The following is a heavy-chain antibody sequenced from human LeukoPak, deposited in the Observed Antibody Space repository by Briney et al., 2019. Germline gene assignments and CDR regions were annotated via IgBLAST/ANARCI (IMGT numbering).Heavy chain of an antibody. J-gene: IGHJ4*02. CDR2: INTNTGNP. V-gene: IGHV7-4-1*02. CDR3: ARVFHPRGVIWPVDY. D-gene: IGHD3-10*01. Sequence: ASVKVSCKASGYTFTSYAMNWVRQAPGQGLEWMGWINTNTGNPTYAQGFTGRFVFSLDTSVSTAYLQISSLKAEDTAVYYCARVFHPRGVIWPVDYWGQGTLVTVSS. CDR1: GYTFTSYA.